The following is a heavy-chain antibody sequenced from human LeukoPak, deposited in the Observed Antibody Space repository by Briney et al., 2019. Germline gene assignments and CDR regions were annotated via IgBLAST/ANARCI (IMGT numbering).Heavy chain of an antibody. Sequence: SETLSLTCTVSGGSISSSSYYWGWIRQPPGKGLEWIGSIYYSGSTHYNPSLKSRVTISVDTSKNQFSLKLSSVTAADTAVYYCARLPDYYDSSGYRRWYYFDTGGQGTLVTVSP. V-gene: IGHV4-39*01. J-gene: IGHJ4*02. D-gene: IGHD3-22*01. CDR3: ARLPDYYDSSGYRRWYYFDT. CDR2: IYYSGST. CDR1: GGSISSSSYY.